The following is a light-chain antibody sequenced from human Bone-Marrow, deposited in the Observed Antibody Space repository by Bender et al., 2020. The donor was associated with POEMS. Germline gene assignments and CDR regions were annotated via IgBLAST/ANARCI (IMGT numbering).Light chain of an antibody. CDR3: CSYAGTTTWV. V-gene: IGLV2-14*01. J-gene: IGLJ3*02. CDR1: SRDVGGYTY. Sequence: QSSLTQPASVSGSPGQSITIYCTGTSRDVGGYTYVSWYQLYPGKVPKLMIYEVSNRPSGVSKRFSGSQSGNTASLTISGLQADDEADYHCCSYAGTTTWVFGGGTRLTVL. CDR2: EVS.